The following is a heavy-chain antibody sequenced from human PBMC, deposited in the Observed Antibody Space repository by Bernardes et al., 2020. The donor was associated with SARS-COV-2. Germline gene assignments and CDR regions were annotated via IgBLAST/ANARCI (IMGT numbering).Heavy chain of an antibody. CDR3: ARHLGPYCSSTSCYKGDYYYMDV. J-gene: IGHJ6*03. CDR1: GGSISSYY. Sequence: SETLSLTCTVSGGSISSYYWSWIRQPPGKGLEWIGYIYYSGSTNYNPSLKSRVTISVDTSKNQFSLKLSSVTAADTAVYYCARHLGPYCSSTSCYKGDYYYMDVWGKGTTVTVSS. V-gene: IGHV4-59*08. CDR2: IYYSGST. D-gene: IGHD2-2*02.